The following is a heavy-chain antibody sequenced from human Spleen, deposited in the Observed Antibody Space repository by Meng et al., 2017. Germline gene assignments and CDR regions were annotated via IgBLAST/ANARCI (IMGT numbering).Heavy chain of an antibody. J-gene: IGHJ4*02. CDR3: ARDEDISAAGKLFGDY. Sequence: QGSLVQSGAEVKKPGDSVKASCKPSGDNFHAYSIHGVRRAHGHGLEWMGLINPNSGDNKYAQKFQGRVTLTRDAPISTAYMELSGLRSDETAMYYCARDEDISAAGKLFGDYWGQGTLVTVSS. V-gene: IGHV1-2*02. CDR2: INPNSGDN. CDR1: GDNFHAYS. D-gene: IGHD6-25*01.